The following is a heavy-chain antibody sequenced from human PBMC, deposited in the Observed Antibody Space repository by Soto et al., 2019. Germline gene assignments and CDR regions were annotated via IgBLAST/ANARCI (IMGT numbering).Heavy chain of an antibody. CDR3: TTESYSGSCYHCCGHYYYGMDV. D-gene: IGHD1-26*01. V-gene: IGHV3-15*07. J-gene: IGHJ6*02. Sequence: EVQLVESGGGLVKPGGSLRLSCAASGFTFSNAWMNWVRQAPGKGLEWVGRIKSKTDGGTTDYAAPVKGRFTISRDDSKNTLYLQMNSLKTEDTAVYYCTTESYSGSCYHCCGHYYYGMDVWGQGTTVTVSS. CDR2: IKSKTDGGTT. CDR1: GFTFSNAW.